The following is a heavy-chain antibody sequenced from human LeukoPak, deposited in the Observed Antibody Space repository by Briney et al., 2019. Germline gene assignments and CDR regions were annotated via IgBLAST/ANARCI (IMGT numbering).Heavy chain of an antibody. Sequence: GRSLRLSCAAPGFTFSSYAMHWVRQAPGKGLEWVAVISYDGSNKYYADSVKGRFTISRDNSKNTLYLQMNSLRAEDTAVYYCAREAGYSSSWYYLNWFDPWGQGTLVTVSS. D-gene: IGHD6-13*01. CDR1: GFTFSSYA. V-gene: IGHV3-30-3*01. CDR3: AREAGYSSSWYYLNWFDP. J-gene: IGHJ5*02. CDR2: ISYDGSNK.